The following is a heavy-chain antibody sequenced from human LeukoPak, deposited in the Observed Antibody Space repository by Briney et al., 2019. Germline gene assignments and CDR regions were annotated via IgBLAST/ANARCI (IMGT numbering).Heavy chain of an antibody. J-gene: IGHJ4*02. Sequence: GRSLRPSCAASGFSFSGHWMNWVRQPPGKGLEWVANIKADGSEKYYVDSVKGRFTISRDDAKRTVDLQMDNLRAEDTAIYFCAYRNNFEYWGQGALVTVSS. V-gene: IGHV3-7*05. CDR1: GFSFSGHW. CDR2: IKADGSEK. CDR3: AYRNNFEY. D-gene: IGHD1-26*01.